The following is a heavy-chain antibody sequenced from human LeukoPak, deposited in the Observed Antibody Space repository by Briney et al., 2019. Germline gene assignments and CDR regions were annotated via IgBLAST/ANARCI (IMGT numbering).Heavy chain of an antibody. V-gene: IGHV3-7*01. CDR2: IKQDGSDK. CDR3: AREASDYYDSSGGFDY. D-gene: IGHD3-22*01. Sequence: GGSLTLSWAASGFTFSSYWLNWVRQAPRKGLEWVANIKQDGSDKYYVDSVKRRFTISRDNAKNSLYLQMNSLRAEDTAVYYCAREASDYYDSSGGFDYWGEGTLVTVSS. J-gene: IGHJ4*02. CDR1: GFTFSSYW.